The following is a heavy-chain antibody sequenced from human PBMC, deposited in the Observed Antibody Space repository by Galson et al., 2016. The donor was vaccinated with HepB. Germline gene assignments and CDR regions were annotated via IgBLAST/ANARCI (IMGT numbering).Heavy chain of an antibody. V-gene: IGHV3-66*01. CDR3: ARDRQYSSSWPRRTYYYAMDV. D-gene: IGHD6-13*01. CDR1: GFIVSSNY. Sequence: SLRLSCAASGFIVSSNYINWVRQAPGKGLEWVSLINSGGSTYYADSVKGGFTSSRDNSKNTVYLQMNSLRVEDTAVYYCARDRQYSSSWPRRTYYYAMDVGGQGTTVTVSS. J-gene: IGHJ6*02. CDR2: INSGGST.